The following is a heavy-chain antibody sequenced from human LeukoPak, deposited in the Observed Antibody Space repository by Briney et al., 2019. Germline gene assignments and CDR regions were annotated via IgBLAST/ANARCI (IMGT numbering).Heavy chain of an antibody. V-gene: IGHV3-73*01. CDR3: TRVLRVGSGWYMDYYMDV. CDR1: GFTFSGSA. Sequence: PGGSLRLSCAASGFTFSGSAMHWFRQASGKGLEWVGRIRSKANSYATAYAASVKGRFTISRDDSKNTAYLQMNSLKTEDTAVYYCTRVLRVGSGWYMDYYMDVWGKGTTVTVSS. J-gene: IGHJ6*03. D-gene: IGHD6-19*01. CDR2: IRSKANSYAT.